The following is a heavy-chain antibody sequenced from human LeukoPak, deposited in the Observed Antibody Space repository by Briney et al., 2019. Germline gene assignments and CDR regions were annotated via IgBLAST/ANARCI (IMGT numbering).Heavy chain of an antibody. J-gene: IGHJ4*02. Sequence: TGGSLRLSCAGSGFTFSTYWMARVRQAPGKGLEWVANIRGDDSARHQADSVKGRFSISRDNAQNSVYLQMSSLRGEDTAVYYCARDVGGSLDYWGQGTLVTVSS. V-gene: IGHV3-7*01. D-gene: IGHD1-26*01. CDR1: GFTFSTYW. CDR3: ARDVGGSLDY. CDR2: IRGDDSAR.